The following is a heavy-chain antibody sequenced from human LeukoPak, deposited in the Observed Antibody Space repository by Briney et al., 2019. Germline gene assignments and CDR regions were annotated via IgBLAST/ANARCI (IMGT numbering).Heavy chain of an antibody. CDR3: ARDYSGSYRFDY. Sequence: PGGSLRLSCAASGFTFSSYSMNWVRQAPGKGLEWVSSISSSSSYIYYADSVKGRFTISRDNAKNSLYLQMNSLRAEDTAVYYCARDYSGSYRFDYWGQGTLVTVSS. CDR2: ISSSSSYI. D-gene: IGHD1-26*01. V-gene: IGHV3-21*01. CDR1: GFTFSSYS. J-gene: IGHJ4*02.